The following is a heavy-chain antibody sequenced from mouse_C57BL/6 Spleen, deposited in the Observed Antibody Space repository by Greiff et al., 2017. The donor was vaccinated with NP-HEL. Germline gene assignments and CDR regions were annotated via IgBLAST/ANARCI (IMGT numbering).Heavy chain of an antibody. J-gene: IGHJ4*01. CDR3: ARSAYDYDTGYAMDY. CDR2: INPYNGGT. Sequence: EVQLQQSGPVLVKPGASVKMSCKASGYTFTDYYMNWVKQSHGKSLEWIGVINPYNGGTSYNQKFKGKATLTVDKSSSTAYMELNSLTSEDSAVSYGARSAYDYDTGYAMDYWGQGTSVTVSS. CDR1: GYTFTDYY. D-gene: IGHD2-4*01. V-gene: IGHV1-19*01.